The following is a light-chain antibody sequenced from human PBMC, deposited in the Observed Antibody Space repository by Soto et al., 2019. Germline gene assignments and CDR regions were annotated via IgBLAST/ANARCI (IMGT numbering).Light chain of an antibody. CDR2: DAS. V-gene: IGKV1-5*01. CDR3: QHYNSYSEA. Sequence: DIQITQSPSTLSASVGDRVTITCRASQSISSRLAWYQQKPGQAPKLLIYDASSLESGVPSRFSGSGSGTEFTLTISSLQPDDFATYYCQHYNSYSEAFGQGTKVDIK. CDR1: QSISSR. J-gene: IGKJ1*01.